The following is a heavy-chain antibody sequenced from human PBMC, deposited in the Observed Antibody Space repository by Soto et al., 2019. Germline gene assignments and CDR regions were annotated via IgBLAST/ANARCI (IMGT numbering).Heavy chain of an antibody. V-gene: IGHV3-30-3*01. CDR1: GFTFSSYT. D-gene: IGHD1-20*01. CDR2: ISYDASNT. CDR3: APINNWAPDY. J-gene: IGHJ4*02. Sequence: QVQLVESGGGVVQTGRSLRLSCAASGFTFSSYTVHWVRQAPGKGLEWVAVISYDASNTYYADSVKGRFTISGDISKNALYLPMNSLRDEEAAVYYCAPINNWAPDYWGQGTLVTDSS.